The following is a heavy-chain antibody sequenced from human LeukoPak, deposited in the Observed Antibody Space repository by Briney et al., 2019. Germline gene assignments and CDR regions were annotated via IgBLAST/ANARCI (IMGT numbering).Heavy chain of an antibody. CDR2: IRYDGTNK. Sequence: QSGGSLRLSCAASGFTFSNYGMYWVRQAPGKGLGWVAFIRYDGTNKNYADSVRGRFTISRDNSKNTLYLQMNSLRAEDTAVYYCAKKRSSTWYDFDYWGQGTLVTVSS. CDR1: GFTFSNYG. D-gene: IGHD6-13*01. CDR3: AKKRSSTWYDFDY. V-gene: IGHV3-30*02. J-gene: IGHJ4*02.